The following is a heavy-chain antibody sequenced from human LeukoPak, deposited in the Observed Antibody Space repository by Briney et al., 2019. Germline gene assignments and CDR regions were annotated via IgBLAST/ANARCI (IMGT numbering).Heavy chain of an antibody. CDR1: GFTFSSHS. Sequence: GGSLRLSCAASGFTFSSHSMNWVRQAPGKGLEWVSSISSSSSYIYYADSVKGRFTISRDNAKNSLYLQMNSLRAEDTAVYYCAVRYCSSTSCSLFWGQGTLVTVSS. CDR3: AVRYCSSTSCSLF. J-gene: IGHJ4*02. CDR2: ISSSSSYI. D-gene: IGHD2-2*01. V-gene: IGHV3-21*01.